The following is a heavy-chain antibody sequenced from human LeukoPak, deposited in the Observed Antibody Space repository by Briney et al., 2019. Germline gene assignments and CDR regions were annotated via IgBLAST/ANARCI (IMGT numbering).Heavy chain of an antibody. Sequence: ASVKVSCKASGYTFTSYDINWVRQATGQGLEWMGWMNPNSGNTGYAQKFQGRVTMTRNTSISTAYMELSSLRPEDTAVYYCAIGGWLKFGAGGYWGQGTLVTVSS. V-gene: IGHV1-8*01. CDR1: GYTFTSYD. CDR3: AIGGWLKFGAGGY. J-gene: IGHJ4*02. CDR2: MNPNSGNT. D-gene: IGHD5-24*01.